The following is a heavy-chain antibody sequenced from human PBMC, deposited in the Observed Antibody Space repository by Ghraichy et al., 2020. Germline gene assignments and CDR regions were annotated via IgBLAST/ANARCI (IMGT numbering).Heavy chain of an antibody. CDR2: ISGSGGST. CDR1: GFTFSSYA. D-gene: IGHD2-15*01. V-gene: IGHV3-23*01. CDR3: AKSGYCSGGSCYSVGFADY. Sequence: GGSLRLSCAASGFTFSSYAMSWVRQAPGKGLEWVSAISGSGGSTYYADSVKGRFTISRDTSKNTLYLQMNSLRAEDTAVDYCAKSGYCSGGSCYSVGFADYWGQGTLVTVSS. J-gene: IGHJ4*02.